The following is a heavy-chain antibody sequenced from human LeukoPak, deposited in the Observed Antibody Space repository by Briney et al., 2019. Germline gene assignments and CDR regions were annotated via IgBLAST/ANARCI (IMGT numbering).Heavy chain of an antibody. D-gene: IGHD2-2*02. CDR3: ATDGGGEVVPAAIWFDP. Sequence: ASVKVPCKVSGYTLTELSMHWVRQAPGKGLEWMGGFDPEDGETIYAQKFQGRVTMTEDTSTDTAYMELSSLRSEDTAVYYCATDGGGEVVPAAIWFDPWGQGTLVTVSS. CDR1: GYTLTELS. CDR2: FDPEDGET. J-gene: IGHJ5*02. V-gene: IGHV1-24*01.